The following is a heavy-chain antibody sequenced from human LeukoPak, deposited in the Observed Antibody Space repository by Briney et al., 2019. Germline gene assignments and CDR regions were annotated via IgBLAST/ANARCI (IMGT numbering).Heavy chain of an antibody. V-gene: IGHV5-51*01. CDR2: IYAGVSDT. Sequence: GESLKISCEGSGYSFNSYWIGWVRQMRGKGLEWMWLIYAGVSDTRHSPSLQGQVTISADKSISTAYLQWSSLKTSDTAMYYCARRYYDSSGYSRHFDYWGQGTLVTVSS. CDR1: GYSFNSYW. J-gene: IGHJ4*02. D-gene: IGHD3-22*01. CDR3: ARRYYDSSGYSRHFDY.